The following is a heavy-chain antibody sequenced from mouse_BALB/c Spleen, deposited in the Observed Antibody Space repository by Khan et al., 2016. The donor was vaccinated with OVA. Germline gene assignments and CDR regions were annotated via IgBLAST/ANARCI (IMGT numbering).Heavy chain of an antibody. D-gene: IGHD1-2*01. CDR1: GFTFSDYY. Sequence: EVELVESGGGLVEPGGSLRLSCATSGFTFSDYYMSWVRQPPGKALEWLGFIRKKASGNTTEYSASVKGRFTIARDKTKSILHLQMYSLRAKDSAPYYGARVGYGYEFAYWRQGTLVTVSA. V-gene: IGHV7-3*02. CDR3: ARVGYGYEFAY. J-gene: IGHJ3*01. CDR2: IRKKASGNTT.